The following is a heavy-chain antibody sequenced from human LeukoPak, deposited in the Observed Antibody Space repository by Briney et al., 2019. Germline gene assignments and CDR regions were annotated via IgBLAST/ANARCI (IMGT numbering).Heavy chain of an antibody. D-gene: IGHD5-18*01. CDR1: GLTVSSNS. CDR2: IYSGGST. J-gene: IGHJ3*02. CDR3: ARARSSYGYGDAFDI. Sequence: GGSLRLSCAASGLTVSSNSMSWVRQAPGKGLEWVSFIYSGGSTYYADSVKGRFTISRDNSKNTLYLQMNSLRAEDTAVYYCARARSSYGYGDAFDIWGQGTMVTVSS. V-gene: IGHV3-53*05.